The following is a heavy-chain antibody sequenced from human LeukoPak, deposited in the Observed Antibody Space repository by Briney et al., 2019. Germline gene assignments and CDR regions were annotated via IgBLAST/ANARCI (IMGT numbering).Heavy chain of an antibody. CDR1: GGSFSYYY. D-gene: IGHD4-17*01. Sequence: NTSETLSLTCAVYGGSFSYYYWSWLRQPPGKGLEWIGEISHSGITNYNPSLKSRVTISADTSKNQFSLKLTSVTAADTAVYYCANPARDFADSGAITWWGQGTLVTVSS. V-gene: IGHV4-34*01. J-gene: IGHJ4*02. CDR2: ISHSGIT. CDR3: ANPARDFADSGAITW.